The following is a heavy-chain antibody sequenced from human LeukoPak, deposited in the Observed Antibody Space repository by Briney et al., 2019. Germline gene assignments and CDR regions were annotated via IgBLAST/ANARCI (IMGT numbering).Heavy chain of an antibody. D-gene: IGHD3-10*01. CDR3: TRDLPVPSLIRGIIIYGLIDY. CDR1: GFTFSSIS. CDR2: ISPNGDTI. J-gene: IGHJ4*02. Sequence: GGSLRLSCEGSGFTFSSISMNWVRQAPGKGLEWVSSISPNGDTIYHADSVKGRFTTSRDNAKSLPYLEMNSLRVEDTAVYYCTRDLPVPSLIRGIIIYGLIDYWGQGTLVTVSS. V-gene: IGHV3-21*06.